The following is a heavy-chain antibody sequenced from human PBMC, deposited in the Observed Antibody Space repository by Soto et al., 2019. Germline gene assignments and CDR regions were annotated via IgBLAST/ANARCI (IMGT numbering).Heavy chain of an antibody. CDR2: IWYDGSNK. J-gene: IGHJ4*02. CDR1: GFTFSSYG. CDR3: ARDKEREQQLPFDY. D-gene: IGHD6-13*01. V-gene: IGHV3-33*01. Sequence: QVQLVESGGGVVQPGRSLRLSCAASGFTFSSYGMHWVRQAPGKGLEWVAVIWYDGSNKYYADSVKGRFTISRDNSNNTLYLQMKSLRAEDTAVYYCARDKEREQQLPFDYWGQGTLVTVSS.